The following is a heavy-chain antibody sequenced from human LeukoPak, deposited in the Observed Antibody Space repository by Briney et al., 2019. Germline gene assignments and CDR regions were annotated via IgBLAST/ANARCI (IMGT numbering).Heavy chain of an antibody. CDR3: ARAPGGYYSNFDY. J-gene: IGHJ4*02. V-gene: IGHV4-39*07. CDR1: GGSISSSSYY. D-gene: IGHD3-22*01. Sequence: SETLSLTCTVSGGSISSSSYYWGWIRQPPGKGLEWIGSIYYSGSTYYNPSLKSRVTMSVDTSKNQFSLRLSSVTAADTAVYYCARAPGGYYSNFDYWGQGTLVTVSS. CDR2: IYYSGST.